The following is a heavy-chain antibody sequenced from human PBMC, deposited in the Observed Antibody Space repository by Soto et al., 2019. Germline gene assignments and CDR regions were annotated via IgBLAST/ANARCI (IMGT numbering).Heavy chain of an antibody. CDR1: GGSISSYY. CDR2: IYYSGST. CDR3: AREGDHDEYYYDSSGYLRDAFDI. Sequence: PSETLSLTCTVSGGSISSYYWSWIRQPPGKGLEWIGYIYYSGSTNYIPSLKSRVTISVDTSKNQFSLKLSSVTAADTAVYYCAREGDHDEYYYDSSGYLRDAFDIWGQGTMVTVSS. J-gene: IGHJ3*02. D-gene: IGHD3-22*01. V-gene: IGHV4-59*01.